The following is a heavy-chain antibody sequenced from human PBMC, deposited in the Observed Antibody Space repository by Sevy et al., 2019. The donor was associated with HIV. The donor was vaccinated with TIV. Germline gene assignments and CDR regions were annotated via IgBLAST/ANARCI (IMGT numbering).Heavy chain of an antibody. J-gene: IGHJ4*02. CDR2: FDPEDGET. D-gene: IGHD3-22*01. CDR1: GYSLTDLS. Sequence: ASVKVSCKVSGYSLTDLSMHWVRQAPGKGLEWMGGFDPEDGETIYAQKFQGRVTMTEDTSTETAYMILSSLRSEDTAVYYCATFPYDSSGLDYWGQGTLVTVSS. V-gene: IGHV1-24*01. CDR3: ATFPYDSSGLDY.